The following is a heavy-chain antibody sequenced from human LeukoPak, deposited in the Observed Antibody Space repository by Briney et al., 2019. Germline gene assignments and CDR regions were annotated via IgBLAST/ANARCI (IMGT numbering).Heavy chain of an antibody. CDR2: IYYSGST. D-gene: IGHD6-19*01. CDR1: GGSISSSSYY. CDR3: ASTIAVAGTGYYYYYCMDV. J-gene: IGHJ6*02. Sequence: SETLSLTCTVSGGSISSSSYYWGWIRQPPGKGLEWIGSIYYSGSTYYNPSLKSRVTISVDTSKNQFSLKLSSVTAADTAVYYCASTIAVAGTGYYYYYCMDVWGQGTTVTVSS. V-gene: IGHV4-39*01.